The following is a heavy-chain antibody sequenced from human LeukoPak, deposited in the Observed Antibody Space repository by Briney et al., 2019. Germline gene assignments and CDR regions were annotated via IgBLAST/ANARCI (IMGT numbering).Heavy chain of an antibody. J-gene: IGHJ6*02. V-gene: IGHV1-2*02. Sequence: GESLKISCKASGYTFTGYYMHWVRQAPGQGLEWMGWINPNSGGTNYAQKFQGRVTMTRDTSISTAYMELSRLRSDDTAVYYCARFRVAVASDVWGQGTTVTVSS. D-gene: IGHD6-19*01. CDR2: INPNSGGT. CDR1: GYTFTGYY. CDR3: ARFRVAVASDV.